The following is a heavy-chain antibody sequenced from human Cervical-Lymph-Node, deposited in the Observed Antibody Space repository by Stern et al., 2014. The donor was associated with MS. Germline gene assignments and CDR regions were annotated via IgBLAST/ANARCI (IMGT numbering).Heavy chain of an antibody. Sequence: EVQLLESGGGLVQPGGSLRLSCAASGFMFSYYRMSWVRQAPGKGLEWVADIKQDGSEKYYVDSVKGRFTISRDNAKNSLYLQMNSLRAEDTAVYYCAGGKWLPDFDYWGQGTLVTVSS. J-gene: IGHJ4*02. CDR1: GFMFSYYR. CDR2: IKQDGSEK. D-gene: IGHD3-22*01. V-gene: IGHV3-7*04. CDR3: AGGKWLPDFDY.